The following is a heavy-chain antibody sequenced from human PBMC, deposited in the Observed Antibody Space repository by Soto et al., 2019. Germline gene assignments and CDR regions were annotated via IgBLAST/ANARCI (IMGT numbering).Heavy chain of an antibody. V-gene: IGHV1-2*02. J-gene: IGHJ3*02. D-gene: IGHD3-22*01. CDR1: GGTFNSYG. Sequence: GASVKVSCKASGGTFNSYGISWVRQAPGQGLEWMGWINPNSGGTNYAQKFQGRVTMTRDTSISTAYMELSRLRSDDTAVYYCARDPTPAYHYDRRGQGDFEIWG. CDR2: INPNSGGT. CDR3: ARDPTPAYHYDRRGQGDFEI.